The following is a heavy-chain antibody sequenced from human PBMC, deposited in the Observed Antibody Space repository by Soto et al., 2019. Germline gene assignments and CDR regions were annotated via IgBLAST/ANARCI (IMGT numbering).Heavy chain of an antibody. V-gene: IGHV1-69*01. CDR3: ARSQGGSSSLDIYYYYYYGMDV. Sequence: QVQLVQSGAEVKKPGSSVKVSCKAPGGTFSSYAISWVRQAPGQGLEWMGGIIPIFGTAKYAQKFQGRVTSTADESTSTGYIELSSLRSEDTAVYYCARSQGGSSSLDIYYYYYYGMDVWGQGTTVTVSS. J-gene: IGHJ6*02. D-gene: IGHD2-15*01. CDR2: IIPIFGTA. CDR1: GGTFSSYA.